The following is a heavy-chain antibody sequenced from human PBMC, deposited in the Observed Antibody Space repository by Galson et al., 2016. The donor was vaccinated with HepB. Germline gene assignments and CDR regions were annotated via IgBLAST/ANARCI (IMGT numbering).Heavy chain of an antibody. Sequence: SETLSLTCAVYGGSLSGYCWSWIRQPPGKGLEWIGEINHSGSTKYNPSLKSRAIISLDMSKNQFSLNLSPVTAADTAVYYCARALRNDFWSGYYYGMDVWGQGTTVTVSS. D-gene: IGHD3-3*01. CDR3: ARALRNDFWSGYYYGMDV. CDR2: INHSGST. J-gene: IGHJ6*02. V-gene: IGHV4-34*01. CDR1: GGSLSGYC.